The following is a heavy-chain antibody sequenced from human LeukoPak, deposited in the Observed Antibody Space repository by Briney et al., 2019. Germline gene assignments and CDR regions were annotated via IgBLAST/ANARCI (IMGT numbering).Heavy chain of an antibody. CDR1: VFTFSSYW. Sequence: GGSLRLSCAASVFTFSSYWMSWVRQAPGKGLEWVANIKQDGSEKYYVDSVKGRFTISRDNAKNSLYLQMNSLRAEDTAVYYCARDVIPLSPNNWFDPWGQGTLVTVSS. V-gene: IGHV3-7*01. CDR3: ARDVIPLSPNNWFDP. D-gene: IGHD2-21*01. J-gene: IGHJ5*02. CDR2: IKQDGSEK.